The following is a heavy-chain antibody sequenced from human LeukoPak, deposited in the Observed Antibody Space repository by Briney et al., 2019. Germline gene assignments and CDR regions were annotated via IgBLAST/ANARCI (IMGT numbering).Heavy chain of an antibody. J-gene: IGHJ6*02. CDR1: GFTFSSYG. CDR3: AKDRAAAAGTRAEYYDYYGMDV. V-gene: IGHV3-30*18. CDR2: ISYDGSNK. D-gene: IGHD6-13*01. Sequence: GGSLRLSCAVSGFTFSSYGMHWVRQAPGKGLEWVAVISYDGSNKHYADSVKGRFTISRDNSKNTLYLQMNSLRVEDTAVYNCAKDRAAAAGTRAEYYDYYGMDVWGQGTTVTVSS.